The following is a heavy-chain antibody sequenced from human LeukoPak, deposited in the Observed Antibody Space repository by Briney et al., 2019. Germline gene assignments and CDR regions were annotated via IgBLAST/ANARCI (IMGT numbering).Heavy chain of an antibody. CDR1: GHNLRTHY. Sequence: GEPLKISCRDSGHNLRTHYINWLRQMPGKGLEWMGRIDPSDSYSDYSPSFQGHVTMTADKSTNTAYLQWNSPKTSDTAIYYCARRPAGVLADTEFLESWGQGTLVTVSS. D-gene: IGHD3-16*01. CDR2: IDPSDSYS. J-gene: IGHJ4*02. CDR3: ARRPAGVLADTEFLES. V-gene: IGHV5-10-1*01.